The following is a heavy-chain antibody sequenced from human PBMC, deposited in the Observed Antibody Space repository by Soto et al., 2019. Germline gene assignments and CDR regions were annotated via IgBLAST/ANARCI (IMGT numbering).Heavy chain of an antibody. CDR2: VKEDGSEL. Sequence: GVSLRLSCAVSGFNVMRYWMSWVRRAPGKGLEWVASVKEDGSELYYLHSVRGRFSISRDSAGNALHLTMNYLSAEDTGVYFCARDIGFDYVNGGQGIPVTVSS. CDR3: ARDIGFDYVN. V-gene: IGHV3-7*01. CDR1: GFNVMRYW. D-gene: IGHD3-16*01. J-gene: IGHJ4*02.